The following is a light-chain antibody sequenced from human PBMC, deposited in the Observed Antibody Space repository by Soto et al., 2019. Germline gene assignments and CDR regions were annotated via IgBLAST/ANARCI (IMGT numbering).Light chain of an antibody. CDR3: SSYAGSNMVV. V-gene: IGLV2-8*01. Sequence: QSVLTQPPSASGSPGQSGTLSCTGTSSDVGGYNYVSWYQQHPGKAPKLMIYEVSKRPSGVPDRFSGSKSGNTASLNVSGLPTADEVDYSCSSYAGSNMVVCGGGTQLTVL. CDR2: EVS. CDR1: SSDVGGYNY. J-gene: IGLJ2*01.